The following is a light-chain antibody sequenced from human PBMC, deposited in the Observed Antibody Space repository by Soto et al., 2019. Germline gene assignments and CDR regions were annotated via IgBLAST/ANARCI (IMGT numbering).Light chain of an antibody. V-gene: IGKV1-5*03. CDR1: QSISSW. Sequence: DIQMTQSAATLSASVGDRVTITCRASQSISSWLAWYQQKPGKAPKLLIYKASTLKSGVPSRFSGSGSGTEFTLTISSLQPDDFATYYCQHYNSYSEAFGQGTKVAIK. CDR3: QHYNSYSEA. J-gene: IGKJ1*01. CDR2: KAS.